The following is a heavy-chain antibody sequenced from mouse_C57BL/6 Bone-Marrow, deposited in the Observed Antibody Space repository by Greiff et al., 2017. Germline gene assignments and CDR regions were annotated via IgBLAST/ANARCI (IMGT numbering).Heavy chain of an antibody. CDR2: IDPETGGT. V-gene: IGHV1-15*01. CDR1: GYTFTDYA. J-gene: IGHJ2*01. Sequence: QVQLQQSGAELVRPGASVTLSCKASGYTFTDYAMHWVKQTPVHGLEWIGAIDPETGGTAYNQKFKGKAILTADKSSSTAYMELRSLTSEYSAVYYGTRQGLYGSSQYYFDYWGQGTTLTVSS. CDR3: TRQGLYGSSQYYFDY. D-gene: IGHD1-1*01.